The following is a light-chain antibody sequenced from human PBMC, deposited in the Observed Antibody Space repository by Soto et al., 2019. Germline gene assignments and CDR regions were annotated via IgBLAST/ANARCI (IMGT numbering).Light chain of an antibody. CDR3: QQYVTSPWT. CDR2: GAS. Sequence: EIVLTQSPGTLSLSPGERATLSCRASQTVSGSYLAWYQQKPGQAPRLLIYGASSMATGIPDRLSGSGSGTDFTLTISRLEPEDFAVYYCQQYVTSPWTLGQGTKVEIK. J-gene: IGKJ1*01. CDR1: QTVSGSY. V-gene: IGKV3-20*01.